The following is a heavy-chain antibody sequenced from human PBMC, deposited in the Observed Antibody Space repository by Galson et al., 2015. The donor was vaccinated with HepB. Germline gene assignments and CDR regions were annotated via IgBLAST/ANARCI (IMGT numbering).Heavy chain of an antibody. Sequence: SLRLSCAASGFTFDDYAMHWVRQAPGKGLEWVSGISWNSGSIGYADSVKGRFTISRDNAKNSLYLQMNSLRAEDTASYYCARDRVVAAHDAFDIWGQGTMVTVSS. CDR1: GFTFDDYA. D-gene: IGHD2-15*01. J-gene: IGHJ3*02. CDR2: ISWNSGSI. CDR3: ARDRVVAAHDAFDI. V-gene: IGHV3-9*01.